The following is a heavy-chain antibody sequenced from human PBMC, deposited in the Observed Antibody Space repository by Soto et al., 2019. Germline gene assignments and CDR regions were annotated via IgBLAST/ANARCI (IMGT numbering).Heavy chain of an antibody. CDR1: GFTFSTYG. CDR3: AKDLLITGNTVGLDC. CDR2: ISHDGSYT. Sequence: QVQLVESGGGVVQPGRSLRLSCAASGFTFSTYGMHWVRQAPGKGLEWVAVISHDGSYTYYADSVKGRFTISRDNSKNTMYLQMNSLRAEDTAVYYCAKDLLITGNTVGLDCWGQGTLVTVSS. D-gene: IGHD1-7*01. V-gene: IGHV3-30*18. J-gene: IGHJ4*02.